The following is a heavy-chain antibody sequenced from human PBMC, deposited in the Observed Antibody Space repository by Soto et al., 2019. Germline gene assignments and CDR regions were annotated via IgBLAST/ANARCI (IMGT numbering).Heavy chain of an antibody. D-gene: IGHD3-10*01. Sequence: ASVKVSCKASGYTFTSYDINWVRQATGQGLEWMGWMNPNSGNTGYAQKFQGRVTMTRNTSISTAYMELSSLRSEDTAVYYCARGGILWFGELFLGDVFDIWGQGTMVTVSS. CDR1: GYTFTSYD. CDR3: ARGGILWFGELFLGDVFDI. J-gene: IGHJ3*02. CDR2: MNPNSGNT. V-gene: IGHV1-8*01.